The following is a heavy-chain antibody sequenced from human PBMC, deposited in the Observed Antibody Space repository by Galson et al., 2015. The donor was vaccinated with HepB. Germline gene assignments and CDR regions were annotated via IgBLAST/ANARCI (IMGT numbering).Heavy chain of an antibody. J-gene: IGHJ3*02. CDR1: GFTFSNYS. CDR2: ISSSSSDI. Sequence: SLRLSCAASGFTFSNYSMTWVRQAPGKGLEWVSSISSSSSDIYYADSVKGRFTISRDNAKNSLYLQMNSLRAEDTAGYYCARERHRRTTETTGAFDIWGQGTLVTVSS. D-gene: IGHD4-11*01. V-gene: IGHV3-21*01. CDR3: ARERHRRTTETTGAFDI.